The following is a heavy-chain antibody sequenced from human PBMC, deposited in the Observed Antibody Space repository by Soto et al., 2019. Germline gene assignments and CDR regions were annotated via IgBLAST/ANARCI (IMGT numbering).Heavy chain of an antibody. CDR1: GFTVSSYS. Sequence: PGGSLRLSCAASGFTVSSYSMNWVRQAPGKGLEWVSYISSSSSTIYYADSVKGRFTISRDNAKNSLYLQMNSLRDEDTAVYYCARDWGKIRWQWLVFGMDVWGQGTTVTVSS. J-gene: IGHJ6*02. V-gene: IGHV3-48*02. CDR2: ISSSSSTI. CDR3: ARDWGKIRWQWLVFGMDV. D-gene: IGHD6-19*01.